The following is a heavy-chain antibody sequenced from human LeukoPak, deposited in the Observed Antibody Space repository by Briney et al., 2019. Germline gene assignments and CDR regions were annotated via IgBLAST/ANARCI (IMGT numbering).Heavy chain of an antibody. CDR2: IYYSGST. D-gene: IGHD3-3*01. CDR3: AREIFTPDY. J-gene: IGHJ4*02. Sequence: SETLSLTCTVSDDSITIYYWSWIRQSPGKGLEWIGYIYYSGSTNYNPSLKSRVTISVDTSKNQFSLKLSSVTAADTAVYYCAREIFTPDYWGQGTLVTVSS. V-gene: IGHV4-59*12. CDR1: DDSITIYY.